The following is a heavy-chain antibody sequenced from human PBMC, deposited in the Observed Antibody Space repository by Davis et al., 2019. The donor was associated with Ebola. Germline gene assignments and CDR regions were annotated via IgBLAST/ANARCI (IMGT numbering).Heavy chain of an antibody. CDR2: IKQDGSEK. CDR3: AREAAAGDY. V-gene: IGHV3-7*03. CDR1: GFTFSSYW. Sequence: GESLKISCAASGFTFSSYWMSWVRQAPGKGLEWVANIKQDGSEKYYVDSVKGRFTISRDNAKNSLHLQMNNLRADDMVVYYCAREAAAGDYWGQGTLVTVS. J-gene: IGHJ4*02. D-gene: IGHD6-13*01.